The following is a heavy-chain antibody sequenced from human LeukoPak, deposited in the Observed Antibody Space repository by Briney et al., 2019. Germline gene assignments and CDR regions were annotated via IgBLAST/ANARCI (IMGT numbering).Heavy chain of an antibody. Sequence: PGGPLRLSCATSGFTFSTYGMHWVRQAPGKGLEWVAVIRYDGNNKFYVDSVRGRFTISRDNSKNTLYLQMNSLRAEDTAVYYCARAYYSDITDYPYIGYWGQGVLVTVSS. D-gene: IGHD3-22*01. CDR2: IRYDGNNK. CDR1: GFTFSTYG. J-gene: IGHJ4*02. V-gene: IGHV3-33*01. CDR3: ARAYYSDITDYPYIGY.